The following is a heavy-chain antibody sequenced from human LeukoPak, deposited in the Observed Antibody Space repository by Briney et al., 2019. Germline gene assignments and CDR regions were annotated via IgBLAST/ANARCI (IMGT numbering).Heavy chain of an antibody. V-gene: IGHV1-69*02. CDR3: ARARYSGYDSARLLGY. CDR1: GGTFSSYT. CDR2: IITILGIA. Sequence: GSSVKVSCKASGGTFSSYTISWVRQAPGQGLEWMGRIITILGIANYAQKFQGRVTITADKSTSTAYMELSSLRSEDTAVYYCARARYSGYDSARLLGYWGQGTLVTVSS. D-gene: IGHD5-12*01. J-gene: IGHJ4*02.